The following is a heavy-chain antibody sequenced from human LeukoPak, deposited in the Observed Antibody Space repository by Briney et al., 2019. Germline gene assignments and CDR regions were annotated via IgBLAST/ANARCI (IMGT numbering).Heavy chain of an antibody. CDR1: GFTFSSYW. V-gene: IGHV3-7*01. Sequence: PGGSLRLSCAASGFTFSSYWMSWVRQAPGKGLEWVANIKQDGSEKYYVDSVKGRFTISRDNAKNSPYLQMNSLRAEDTAVYYCARVEWGSGWYVDDYWGQGTLVTVSS. CDR2: IKQDGSEK. J-gene: IGHJ4*02. D-gene: IGHD6-19*01. CDR3: ARVEWGSGWYVDDY.